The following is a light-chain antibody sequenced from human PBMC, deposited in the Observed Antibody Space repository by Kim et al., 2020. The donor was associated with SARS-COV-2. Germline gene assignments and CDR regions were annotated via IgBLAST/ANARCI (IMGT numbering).Light chain of an antibody. Sequence: DIVMTQSPDSLAVSLGERATINCKSSQSVLYRSKNKNYLAWYQQKPGQPPKLLIYWASTRESGVPDRFSGSGSGTDFTLTISSLQAEDVAVYYCQQYYSTPPYTFGQGTKLEI. CDR3: QQYYSTPPYT. J-gene: IGKJ2*01. V-gene: IGKV4-1*01. CDR1: QSVLYRSKNKNY. CDR2: WAS.